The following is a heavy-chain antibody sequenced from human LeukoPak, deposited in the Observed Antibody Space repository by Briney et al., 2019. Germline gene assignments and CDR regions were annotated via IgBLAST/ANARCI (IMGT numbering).Heavy chain of an antibody. CDR1: GFTFSSYA. V-gene: IGHV3-30-3*01. D-gene: IGHD6-19*01. Sequence: GRSLRLSCAASGFTFSSYAMHWVRQAPGKGLEWVAVISYDGSNKYYADSVKGRFTISRDNSKNTLYLQMNSLRAEDTAVYYXAREEYSSEYFDYWGQGTLVTVSS. CDR2: ISYDGSNK. CDR3: AREEYSSEYFDY. J-gene: IGHJ4*02.